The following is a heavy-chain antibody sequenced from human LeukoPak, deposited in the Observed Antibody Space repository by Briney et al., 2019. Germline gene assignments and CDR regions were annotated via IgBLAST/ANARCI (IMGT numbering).Heavy chain of an antibody. D-gene: IGHD3-10*01. CDR3: ARGLGITMVRALQNWFDP. CDR2: MNPNSGNT. Sequence: ASVTVSCKASGYTFTSYDINWVRQAPGQGLEWMGWMNPNSGNTGYAQKFQGRVTMTRNTSISTAYMELSSLRSEDTAVYYCARGLGITMVRALQNWFDPWGQGTLVTVSS. CDR1: GYTFTSYD. V-gene: IGHV1-8*01. J-gene: IGHJ5*02.